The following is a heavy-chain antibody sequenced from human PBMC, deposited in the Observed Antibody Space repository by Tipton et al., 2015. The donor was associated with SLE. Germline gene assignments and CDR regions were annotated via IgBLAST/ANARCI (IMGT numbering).Heavy chain of an antibody. J-gene: IGHJ4*02. V-gene: IGHV3-74*01. D-gene: IGHD6-19*01. CDR1: GFTFSNYW. CDR3: ARAVADWGWLVVY. CDR2: SNSDGSDT. Sequence: SLRLSCAASGFTFSNYWMHWVRQAPGKGLVWVSRSNSDGSDTSYADSVKGRFTISRDNAKNTLYLQMNSLRAEDTVVYYCARAVADWGWLVVYWGRGTPVTVSS.